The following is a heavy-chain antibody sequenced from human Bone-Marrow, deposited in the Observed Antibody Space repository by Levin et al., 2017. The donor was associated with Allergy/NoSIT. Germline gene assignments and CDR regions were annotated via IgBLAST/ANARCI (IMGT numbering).Heavy chain of an antibody. CDR2: VGGDGSST. V-gene: IGHV3-74*01. D-gene: IGHD6-13*01. CDR1: GFTFNSHW. Sequence: GESLKISCAASGFTFNSHWMYWVRQPPGKGLIWVARVGGDGSSTFYADSVKGRFTISRDNAKNTLYLQMNSVRVEDTAVYYCAREDIAAAGFFDFWGQGTQVTVSS. CDR3: AREDIAAAGFFDF. J-gene: IGHJ4*02.